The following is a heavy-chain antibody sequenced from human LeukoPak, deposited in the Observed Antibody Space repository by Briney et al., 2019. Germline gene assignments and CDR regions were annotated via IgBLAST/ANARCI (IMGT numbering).Heavy chain of an antibody. D-gene: IGHD1-26*01. CDR3: AKEVGATGAIYYGMDV. J-gene: IGHJ6*02. CDR2: ISGSGGTT. Sequence: GGSLSLSCATSGFSFSSYAMSSVRQTPGQGLELVSGISGSGGTTYYADYVKGRFTISRDNSRNMLYLQMNSLRAEDTAVHYCAKEVGATGAIYYGMDVWGQGTTVTVSS. CDR1: GFSFSSYA. V-gene: IGHV3-23*01.